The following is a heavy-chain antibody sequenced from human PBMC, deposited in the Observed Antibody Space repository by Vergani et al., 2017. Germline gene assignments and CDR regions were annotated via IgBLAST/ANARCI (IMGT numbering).Heavy chain of an antibody. Sequence: QVQLVQSGAEVKKPGASVKVSCKASGYTFTGYYMHWVRQAPGQGLEWMGWINPIFGTANYAQKFQGRVTITADESTSTAYMELSSLRSEDTAVYYCARRGNDFWSGYSGDAFDIWGQGTMVTVSS. V-gene: IGHV1-69*01. CDR1: GYTFTGYY. CDR3: ARRGNDFWSGYSGDAFDI. CDR2: INPIFGTA. D-gene: IGHD3-3*01. J-gene: IGHJ3*02.